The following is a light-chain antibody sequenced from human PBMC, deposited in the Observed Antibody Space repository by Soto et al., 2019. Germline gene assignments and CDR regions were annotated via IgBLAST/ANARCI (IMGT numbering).Light chain of an antibody. Sequence: QLVLTQSPSASASLGASVKLTCTLSSGHSSYAIAWHQQQPEKGPRYLMKLNSDGSHSKGDGIPDRFSGSSSGAERYLTITSLQSEDEADYYCQTWGTGVFGGVTKLTFL. J-gene: IGLJ2*01. CDR2: LNSDGSH. V-gene: IGLV4-69*01. CDR1: SGHSSYA. CDR3: QTWGTGV.